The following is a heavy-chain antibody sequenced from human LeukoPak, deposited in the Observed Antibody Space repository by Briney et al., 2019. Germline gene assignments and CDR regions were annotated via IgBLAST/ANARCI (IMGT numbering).Heavy chain of an antibody. Sequence: GASVKVSCKASGYTFIDYGISWVRQAPGQGPEWMGWISTYNGNTNYAQKFQGRATMTTDTSTNTAYMELRSLKSDDTALYYCARRGDPEYGGKVSLDWGQGTLVTVSS. CDR3: ARRGDPEYGGKVSLD. D-gene: IGHD4-23*01. CDR2: ISTYNGNT. CDR1: GYTFIDYG. V-gene: IGHV1-18*01. J-gene: IGHJ4*02.